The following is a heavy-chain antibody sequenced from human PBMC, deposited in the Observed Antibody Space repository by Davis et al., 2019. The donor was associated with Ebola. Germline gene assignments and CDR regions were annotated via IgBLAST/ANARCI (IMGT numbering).Heavy chain of an antibody. D-gene: IGHD2-2*02. CDR2: INPNSGGT. V-gene: IGHV1-2*02. Sequence: ASVKVSCKASGYTFTGYYMHWVRQAPGQGLEWMGWINPNSGGTNYAQKFQGRVTMTRDTSISTAYMELSRLRSDDTYVYYCARDRPAAIRSVNRFDPWGQGTLVTVSS. CDR1: GYTFTGYY. J-gene: IGHJ5*02. CDR3: ARDRPAAIRSVNRFDP.